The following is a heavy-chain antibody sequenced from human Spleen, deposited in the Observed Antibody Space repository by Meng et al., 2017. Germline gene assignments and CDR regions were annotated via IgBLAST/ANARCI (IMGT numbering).Heavy chain of an antibody. V-gene: IGHV5-51*01. D-gene: IGHD6-13*01. Sequence: GGSLRLSCKGSGYSFTNYWIGWVRQMPGKGLEWMGIIYPGDSDTRYSPSFQGQVTISADKSISTVYLQWSSLKASDTAMYYCARHQGIPSGGNYDYWGQGTTVTVSS. CDR1: GYSFTNYW. J-gene: IGHJ4*03. CDR2: IYPGDSDT. CDR3: ARHQGIPSGGNYDY.